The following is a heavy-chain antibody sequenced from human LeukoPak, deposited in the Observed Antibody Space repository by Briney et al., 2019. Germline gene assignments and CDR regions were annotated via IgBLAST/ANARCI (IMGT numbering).Heavy chain of an antibody. V-gene: IGHV3-30*03. J-gene: IGHJ4*02. CDR1: GFTFSSYG. CDR3: ARVVGGTWLVDY. D-gene: IGHD1-26*01. Sequence: GGSLRLSCAASGFTFSSYGMYWVRQAPGKGLEWVAVISSDGTYKYYGDSVKGRFTISRDNSKSTLYLQMNSLRPEDTAVYYCARVVGGTWLVDYWGQGTLVTVSS. CDR2: ISSDGTYK.